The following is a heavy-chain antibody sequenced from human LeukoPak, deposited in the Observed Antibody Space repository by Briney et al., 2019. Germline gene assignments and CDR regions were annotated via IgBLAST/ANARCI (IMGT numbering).Heavy chain of an antibody. CDR3: ASIPPLISSWYSDY. D-gene: IGHD6-13*01. CDR2: IYYSGST. V-gene: IGHV4-39*07. CDR1: GGSISSSSYY. Sequence: SETLSLTCTVSGGSISSSSYYWGWIRQPPGKGLEWIGSIYYSGSTYYNPSLKSRVTISVDTSKNQFSLKLSSVTAADTAVYYCASIPPLISSWYSDYWGQGTLVTVSS. J-gene: IGHJ4*02.